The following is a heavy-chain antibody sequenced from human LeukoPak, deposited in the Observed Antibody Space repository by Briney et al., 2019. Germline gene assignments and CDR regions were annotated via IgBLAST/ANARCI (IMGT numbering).Heavy chain of an antibody. Sequence: GASVKVSCKASGYTFTGYYMHWVRQAPGQGLDWMGWINPNSGGTNYAQKFQGRVTMTRDTSISTAYMELSRLRSDDTAVYYCARGRSSSWIAGVKSWFDPWGQGTLVTVSS. CDR1: GYTFTGYY. V-gene: IGHV1-2*02. CDR2: INPNSGGT. D-gene: IGHD6-13*01. CDR3: ARGRSSSWIAGVKSWFDP. J-gene: IGHJ5*02.